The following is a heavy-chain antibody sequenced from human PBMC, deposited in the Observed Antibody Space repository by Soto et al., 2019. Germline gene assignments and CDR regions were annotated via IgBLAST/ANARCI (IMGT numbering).Heavy chain of an antibody. CDR2: IWYDGSNK. V-gene: IGHV3-33*01. D-gene: IGHD3-3*01. CDR3: ARDSGMGDFWSGSRYGGVFDY. J-gene: IGHJ4*02. CDR1: GFTFSSYG. Sequence: QVQLVESGGGVVQPGRSLRLSCAASGFTFSSYGMHWVRQAPGKGLEWVAVIWYDGSNKYYADSVKGRFTISRDNSKNTLYLQMNSLRAEDTAVYYCARDSGMGDFWSGSRYGGVFDYWGQGTLVTVSS.